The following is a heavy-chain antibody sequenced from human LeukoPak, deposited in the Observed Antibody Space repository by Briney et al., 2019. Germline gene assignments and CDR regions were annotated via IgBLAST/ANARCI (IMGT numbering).Heavy chain of an antibody. J-gene: IGHJ4*02. CDR2: IYYSGNT. CDR1: GGSISSYY. Sequence: SETLSLTCTVSGGSISSYYWSWIRQPPGKGLDWIGYIYYSGNTNYNPSLKSRVTISVDTSKNQFSLKLTSVTAADTAVYYCATSLYGDYEADYWGPGILVTVSS. CDR3: ATSLYGDYEADY. V-gene: IGHV4-59*01. D-gene: IGHD5-12*01.